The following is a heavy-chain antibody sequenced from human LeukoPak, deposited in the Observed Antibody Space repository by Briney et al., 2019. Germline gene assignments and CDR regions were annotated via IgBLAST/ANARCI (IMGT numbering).Heavy chain of an antibody. J-gene: IGHJ4*02. CDR2: INPNSDGT. CDR1: GYTFTGYY. V-gene: IGHV1-2*02. Sequence: GASVKVSCKASGYTFTGYYMHWVRQAPGQGLEWMGWINPNSDGTNYAQKFQGRVTMTRDTSIRTAYMELSRLRSDDTAVYYCARLPLDVVVITTVDYYFDYWGQGTLVTVSS. D-gene: IGHD3-22*01. CDR3: ARLPLDVVVITTVDYYFDY.